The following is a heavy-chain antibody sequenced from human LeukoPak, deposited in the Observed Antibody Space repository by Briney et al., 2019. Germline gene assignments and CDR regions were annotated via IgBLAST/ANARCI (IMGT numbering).Heavy chain of an antibody. V-gene: IGHV3-48*02. CDR3: ARGYYGSGSYFLDF. D-gene: IGHD3-10*01. CDR1: GFTFSSYS. CDR2: VSSGSGTI. Sequence: GGSLRLSCAASGFTFSSYSMNWVRQAPGKGLEWVSYVSSGSGTIYYADSVKGRFTISRDNANNSLYLQMKGLRDEDTAVYYCARGYYGSGSYFLDFCGQGTLVTVSS. J-gene: IGHJ4*02.